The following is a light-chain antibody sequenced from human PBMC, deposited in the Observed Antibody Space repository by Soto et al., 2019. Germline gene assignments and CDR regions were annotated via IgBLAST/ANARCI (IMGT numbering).Light chain of an antibody. V-gene: IGKV1-27*01. Sequence: DIQMTQSPSSLSASVGDRVTITCRASQGISNYLAWYQQKPGKVPKLLIYAASTLQSGVPSRFSGSGSGTDFTLTISSLQLEDGSTYYCYKYHSAPSLTFGGGTKVEIK. CDR1: QGISNY. CDR2: AAS. CDR3: YKYHSAPSLT. J-gene: IGKJ4*01.